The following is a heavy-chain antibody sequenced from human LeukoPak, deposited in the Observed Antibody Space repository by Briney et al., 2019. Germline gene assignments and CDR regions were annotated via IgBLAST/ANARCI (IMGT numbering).Heavy chain of an antibody. Sequence: PVKVSCKASGGTFSSYAISWVRQAPGQGLEWMGGIIPIFGTANYAQKFQGRVTITADESTSTAYMELSSLRSEDTAVYYCARDGLSSGYYSGPFDCWGQGTLVTVSS. V-gene: IGHV1-69*01. CDR3: ARDGLSSGYYSGPFDC. CDR2: IIPIFGTA. J-gene: IGHJ4*02. CDR1: GGTFSSYA. D-gene: IGHD3-22*01.